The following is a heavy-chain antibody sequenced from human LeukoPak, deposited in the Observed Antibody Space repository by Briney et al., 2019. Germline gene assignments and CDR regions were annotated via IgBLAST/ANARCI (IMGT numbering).Heavy chain of an antibody. CDR3: ATGSDYGYCSGGSCRHDAFDI. D-gene: IGHD2-15*01. Sequence: ASVKVSCKVSGYTLTELSMHWVRQAPGKRLEWMGGFDPEDGETIYAQKFQGRVTMTEDTSTDTAYMELSSLRSEDTAVYYCATGSDYGYCSGGSCRHDAFDIWGQGTMVTVSS. V-gene: IGHV1-24*01. CDR1: GYTLTELS. CDR2: FDPEDGET. J-gene: IGHJ3*02.